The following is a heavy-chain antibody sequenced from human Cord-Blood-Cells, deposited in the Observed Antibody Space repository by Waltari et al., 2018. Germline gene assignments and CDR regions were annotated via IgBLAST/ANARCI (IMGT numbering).Heavy chain of an antibody. CDR2: IYHSGST. J-gene: IGHJ1*01. Sequence: QVQLQESGPGLVKPSETLSLTCTVSGYSISSGYYWGWIRQPPGKGLEWSGSIYHSGSTYSTPSLKSRVTISVDTSKNQFSLKLSSVTAADTAVYYCARSEGSSWYAEYFQHWGQGTLVTVSS. D-gene: IGHD6-13*01. CDR1: GYSISSGYY. CDR3: ARSEGSSWYAEYFQH. V-gene: IGHV4-38-2*02.